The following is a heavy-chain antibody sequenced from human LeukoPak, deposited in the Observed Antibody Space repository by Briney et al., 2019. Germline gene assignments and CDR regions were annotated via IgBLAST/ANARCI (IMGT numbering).Heavy chain of an antibody. CDR3: ARGYGRQTNSGMDV. D-gene: IGHD5-18*01. J-gene: IGHJ6*04. V-gene: IGHV4-59*01. CDR2: VYLRGST. CDR1: GGSIYGFY. Sequence: SETLSLTCTVSGGSIYGFYWSWIRQSPEKGLEWIGYVYLRGSTNYNPSLESRVTISIDTSKNQFSLKLSSVTTADTAVYYCARGYGRQTNSGMDVWGKGTTVTVSA.